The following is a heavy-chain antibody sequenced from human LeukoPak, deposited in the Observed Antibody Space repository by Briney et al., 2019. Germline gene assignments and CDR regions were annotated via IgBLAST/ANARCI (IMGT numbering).Heavy chain of an antibody. CDR2: ISAYNGNT. D-gene: IGHD3-22*01. CDR1: GYTFTSYD. CDR3: ARVGPYYYDSSGYYYDY. J-gene: IGHJ4*02. V-gene: IGHV1-18*01. Sequence: ASVKVSCKASGYTFTSYDINWVRQAPGQGLEWMGWISAYNGNTNYAQKLQGRVTMTTDTSTSTAYMELRSLRSDDTAVYYCARVGPYYYDSSGYYYDYWGQGTLVTVSS.